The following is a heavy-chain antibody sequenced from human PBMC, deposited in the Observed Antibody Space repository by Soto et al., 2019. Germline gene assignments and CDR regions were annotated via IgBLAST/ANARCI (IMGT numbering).Heavy chain of an antibody. CDR3: AKDVTSHGPRGYSSSWYGWFDP. CDR1: GFTFSSHV. Sequence: EVQLLESGGGLVQPGGSLRLSCAASGFTFSSHVMSWVRQAPGRGLEWVAAASARNTNTYYADSVKGRFTISRDNSKSTVYLQLDSLRVEDTAVYHCAKDVTSHGPRGYSSSWYGWFDPWDQGTLVVVSS. J-gene: IGHJ5*02. V-gene: IGHV3-23*01. CDR2: ASARNTNT. D-gene: IGHD6-13*01.